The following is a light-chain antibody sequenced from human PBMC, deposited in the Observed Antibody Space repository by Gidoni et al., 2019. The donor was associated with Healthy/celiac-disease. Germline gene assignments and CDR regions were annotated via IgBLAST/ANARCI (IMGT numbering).Light chain of an antibody. J-gene: IGKJ1*01. CDR2: KAS. V-gene: IGKV1-5*03. CDR1: QSISSW. CDR3: QQYNSYPLT. Sequence: DIQMTQSPSTLSASVGDRVTITCRASQSISSWLAWYQQKPGKAPKLLIYKASSLESGVPSRVSGSGSGTEFTFTISSLQPDDFATYYCQQYNSYPLTFGQGTKVEIK.